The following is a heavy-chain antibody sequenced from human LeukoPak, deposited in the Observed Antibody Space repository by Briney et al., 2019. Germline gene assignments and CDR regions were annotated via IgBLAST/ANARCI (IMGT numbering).Heavy chain of an antibody. Sequence: PSETLSLTCTVSGGSISSYYWSWIRQPPGKGLEWTGYIYYSGSTKYNPSLKSRVTISVDTSKNQFSLKLSSVTAADTAVYYCARISGSRWYSGALDIWCQGTMVSVSS. CDR1: GGSISSYY. D-gene: IGHD6-13*01. V-gene: IGHV4-59*01. CDR2: IYYSGST. CDR3: ARISGSRWYSGALDI. J-gene: IGHJ3*02.